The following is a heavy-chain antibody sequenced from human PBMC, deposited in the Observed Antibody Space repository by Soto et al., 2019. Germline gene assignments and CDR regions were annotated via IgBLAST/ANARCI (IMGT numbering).Heavy chain of an antibody. CDR3: ARDAAVGLFDY. CDR2: IDVGSANA. CDR1: GFTFSSSA. V-gene: IGHV1-58*01. D-gene: IGHD1-26*01. J-gene: IGHJ4*02. Sequence: SVKVSCKTSGFTFSSSAVHWVRQARGHRLQWIGWIDVGSANANYAQKFQGRVTMTTDTSTSTAYMELRSLRSEDTAVYYCARDAAVGLFDYWGQGTLVTVSS.